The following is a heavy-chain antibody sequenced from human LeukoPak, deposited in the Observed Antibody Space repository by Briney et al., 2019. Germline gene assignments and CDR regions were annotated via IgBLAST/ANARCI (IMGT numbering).Heavy chain of an antibody. J-gene: IGHJ4*02. CDR1: GFDFTRDW. CDR3: ARRDPTTVTAFDY. D-gene: IGHD4-17*01. Sequence: GESLKISCRFSGFDFTRDWIGWVRLMPGKGLEWMGIIFPDDSDTRYSPSFQGQVTLSADKSISTAYLQWSSPKASDTAIYYCARRDPTTVTAFDYWGQGTLVTVSS. CDR2: IFPDDSDT. V-gene: IGHV5-51*01.